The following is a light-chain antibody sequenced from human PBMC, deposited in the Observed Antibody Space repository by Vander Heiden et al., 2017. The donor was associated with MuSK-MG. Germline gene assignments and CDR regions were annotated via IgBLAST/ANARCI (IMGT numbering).Light chain of an antibody. CDR2: DAS. V-gene: IGKV3-11*01. J-gene: IGKJ2*01. CDR1: RSVSSY. CDR3: QQQSNWPPYT. Sequence: EIVLTQSPATLSLSPGERATLSCRASRSVSSYLACYQQKPGRAPRLLIYDASNRATGIPTRFSGSGAGTDFTLNISSREPEDFAVYYCQQQSNWPPYTFGQGTKMEIK.